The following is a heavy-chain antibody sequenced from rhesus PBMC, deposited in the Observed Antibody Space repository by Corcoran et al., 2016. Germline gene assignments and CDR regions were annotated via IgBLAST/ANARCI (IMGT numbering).Heavy chain of an antibody. D-gene: IGHD1-44*01. V-gene: IGHV2-95*01. CDR1: RFALTDSGTG. Sequence: QVTLKESGPALVKATQTITLTCTFSRFALTDSGTGVGWIRQPPGKALEWLANIYWNDNKYYSTSLKRRLTISSYTSKNQIVLTMTDMDPLDTATYYCARVMGLYWYFELWGPGTPVTISS. CDR2: IYWNDNK. CDR3: ARVMGLYWYFEL. J-gene: IGHJ2*01.